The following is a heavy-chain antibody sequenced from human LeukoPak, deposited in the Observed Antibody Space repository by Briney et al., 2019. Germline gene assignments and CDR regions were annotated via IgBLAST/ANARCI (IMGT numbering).Heavy chain of an antibody. Sequence: KPSETLSLTCTVSGYSISSGYYWDWIRQPPGKGLEWIGSIYHSGSTYYNPSLKSRVTISVDTSKNQFSLKLSSVTAADTAVYYCARDRGVPAAITAFDIWGQGTMVTVSS. CDR1: GYSISSGYY. D-gene: IGHD2-2*02. CDR2: IYHSGST. V-gene: IGHV4-38-2*02. J-gene: IGHJ3*02. CDR3: ARDRGVPAAITAFDI.